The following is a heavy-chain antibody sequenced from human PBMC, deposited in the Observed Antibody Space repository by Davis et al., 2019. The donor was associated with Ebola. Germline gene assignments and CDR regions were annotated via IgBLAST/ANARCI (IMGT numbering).Heavy chain of an antibody. V-gene: IGHV1-2*02. Sequence: ASVKVSCKASGYTFTGYYMHWVRQAPGQGLEWMGWINPNSGGTNYAQKFQGRVTMTRDTSISTAYMELSRLRSDDTAVYYCARVAYCGGDCYLRDPDGLFDPWGQGTLVTVSS. D-gene: IGHD2-21*01. CDR1: GYTFTGYY. CDR2: INPNSGGT. CDR3: ARVAYCGGDCYLRDPDGLFDP. J-gene: IGHJ5*02.